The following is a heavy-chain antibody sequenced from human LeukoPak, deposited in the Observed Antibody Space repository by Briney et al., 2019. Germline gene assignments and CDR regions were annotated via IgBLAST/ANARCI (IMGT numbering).Heavy chain of an antibody. V-gene: IGHV3-30-3*01. CDR3: ARGGTYAYFDS. CDR1: GFTFSSYA. D-gene: IGHD3-16*01. Sequence: GGSLRLSCAASGFTFSSYAMHWVRQAPGKGLEWVAVISYDGSNKYYADSVKGRFTISRDNSKNTLYLQMNSLRAEDTAVFYCARGGTYAYFDSWGQGTLVSVSS. J-gene: IGHJ4*02. CDR2: ISYDGSNK.